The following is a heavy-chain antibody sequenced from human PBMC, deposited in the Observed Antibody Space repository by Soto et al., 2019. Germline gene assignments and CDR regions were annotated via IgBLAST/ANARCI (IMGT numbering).Heavy chain of an antibody. CDR1: GGTFSSYA. CDR2: FIPIFGTA. CDR3: AEVRGVIMPPPGYYYGMDV. J-gene: IGHJ6*02. V-gene: IGHV1-69*01. D-gene: IGHD3-10*01. Sequence: QVQLVQSGAEVKKPGSSVKVSCKASGGTFSSYAISWVRQAPGQGLEWMGGFIPIFGTANYAQKFHGRVTLTGDESTSTDYMELSRLRSEDRVVYYCAEVRGVIMPPPGYYYGMDVWGQGTTVTVSS.